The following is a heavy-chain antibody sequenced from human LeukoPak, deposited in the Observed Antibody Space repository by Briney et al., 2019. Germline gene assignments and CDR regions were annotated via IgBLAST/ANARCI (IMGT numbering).Heavy chain of an antibody. Sequence: GGSLRLSCAASGFTFSSYDMHWVRQATGKGLEWVSTIGTAGDTYYPGSVKGRFTISRENAKNSLYLQMNSLRAGDTAVYYCARDRWLVNYYYGMDVWGQGTTVTVSS. D-gene: IGHD6-19*01. J-gene: IGHJ6*02. V-gene: IGHV3-13*01. CDR3: ARDRWLVNYYYGMDV. CDR1: GFTFSSYD. CDR2: IGTAGDT.